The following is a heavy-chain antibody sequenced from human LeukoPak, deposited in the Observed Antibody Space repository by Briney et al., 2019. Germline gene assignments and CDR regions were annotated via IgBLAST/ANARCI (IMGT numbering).Heavy chain of an antibody. CDR3: TTLGYSYEAGDY. D-gene: IGHD5-18*01. Sequence: GGSLRLSCAASGFTFSSYAMHWVRQAPGKGLEWVAVISYDGSNKYYADSVKGRFTISRDNSKNTLYLQMNSLKTEDTAVYYCTTLGYSYEAGDYWGQGTLVTVSS. V-gene: IGHV3-30-3*01. CDR2: ISYDGSNK. J-gene: IGHJ4*02. CDR1: GFTFSSYA.